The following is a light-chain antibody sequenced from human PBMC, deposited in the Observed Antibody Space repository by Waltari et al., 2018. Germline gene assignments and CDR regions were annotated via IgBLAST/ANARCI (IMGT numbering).Light chain of an antibody. Sequence: QSALTQPASVSGSPGQSITISCTGPSSDVGRYYLLPWYPQHPGTAPKLMIYEGSKRPSGVSNRFSGSKSGNTASLTISGLQAEDEADYYCCSYAGSSTVVFGGGTKLTVL. CDR2: EGS. CDR1: SSDVGRYYL. J-gene: IGLJ2*01. CDR3: CSYAGSSTVV. V-gene: IGLV2-23*01.